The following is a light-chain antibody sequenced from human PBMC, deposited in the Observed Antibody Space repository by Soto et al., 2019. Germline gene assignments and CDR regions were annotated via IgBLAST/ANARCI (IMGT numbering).Light chain of an antibody. Sequence: EIVLTQSPDTLSLSPGERATISCRASQTIGNNYLAWYQQKPGQAPRLLIYDASLRATGIPDRFTGSGSGADFALTISRLEPEDFAVYYCQQCAYSPRTFGQGTKVEVK. CDR2: DAS. J-gene: IGKJ1*01. V-gene: IGKV3-20*01. CDR3: QQCAYSPRT. CDR1: QTIGNNY.